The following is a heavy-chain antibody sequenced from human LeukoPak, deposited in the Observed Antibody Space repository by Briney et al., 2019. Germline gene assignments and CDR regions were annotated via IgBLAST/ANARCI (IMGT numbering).Heavy chain of an antibody. J-gene: IGHJ4*02. V-gene: IGHV4-39*01. CDR1: GGSISSSSYY. CDR3: ARHGLQWFRLPFEY. Sequence: TSETLSLTCTVSGGSISSSSYYWGWIRQPPGKGLEWIGSIYYSGSTYYKSSLKSRVTISVDTSKNQFSLKLSSVTAADTAVYFCARHGLQWFRLPFEYWDQGTLVIVSS. CDR2: IYYSGST. D-gene: IGHD4-23*01.